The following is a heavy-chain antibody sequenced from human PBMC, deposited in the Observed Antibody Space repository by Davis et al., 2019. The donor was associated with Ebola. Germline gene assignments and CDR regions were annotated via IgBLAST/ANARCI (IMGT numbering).Heavy chain of an antibody. D-gene: IGHD3-3*01. CDR3: ARVRVYDFWSGYFDY. J-gene: IGHJ4*02. CDR1: GFTFSSYA. V-gene: IGHV3-7*01. CDR2: IKQDGSEK. Sequence: GESLKISCAASGFTFSSYAMSWVRQAPGKGLEWVANIKQDGSEKYYVDSVKGRFTISRDNAKNSLYLQMNSLRAEDTAVYYCARVRVYDFWSGYFDYWGQGTLVTVSS.